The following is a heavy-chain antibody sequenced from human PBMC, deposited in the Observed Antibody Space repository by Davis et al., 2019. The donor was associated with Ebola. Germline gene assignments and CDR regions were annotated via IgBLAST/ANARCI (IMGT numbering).Heavy chain of an antibody. V-gene: IGHV3-7*01. J-gene: IGHJ6*02. CDR3: ARGRGGKSRYGMDV. CDR2: INHDGSEK. D-gene: IGHD4-23*01. CDR1: GFSFYSYW. Sequence: GGSLRLSCAASGFSFYSYWMTWVRQAPGKGLEWVANINHDGSEKYYLDSVKGRFTISRDNAKNSLYLQMNSLRAEDTAVYYCARGRGGKSRYGMDVWGQGTTVTVSS.